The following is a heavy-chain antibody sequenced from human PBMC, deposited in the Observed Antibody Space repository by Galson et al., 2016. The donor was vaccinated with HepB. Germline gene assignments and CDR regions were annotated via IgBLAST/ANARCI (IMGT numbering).Heavy chain of an antibody. Sequence: TLSLTCTVSGASISSGGNYWSWIRQHPGKGLEWIGYIYYSGSTYYNPSLKSRVTISVDTSKNQFSLKLGSVTAADTAIYYCAREKGSIFGVVRTVYVFDIWGQGTMVTVSS. D-gene: IGHD3-3*01. CDR2: IYYSGST. J-gene: IGHJ3*02. CDR3: AREKGSIFGVVRTVYVFDI. CDR1: GASISSGGNY. V-gene: IGHV4-31*03.